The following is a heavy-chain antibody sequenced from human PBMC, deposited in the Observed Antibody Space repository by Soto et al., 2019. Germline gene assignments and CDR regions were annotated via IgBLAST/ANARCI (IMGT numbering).Heavy chain of an antibody. CDR2: IKQDGSEK. D-gene: IGHD6-13*01. CDR1: GFTFSGYW. Sequence: GGSLRLSCAASGFTFSGYWMSWVRQAPGKGLEWVANIKQDGSEKYYVDSVKGRFTISRDNAKNSLYLQMNSLRAEDTAVYYCARDGQLVINYFDYWGQGTLVTVSS. CDR3: ARDGQLVINYFDY. V-gene: IGHV3-7*01. J-gene: IGHJ4*02.